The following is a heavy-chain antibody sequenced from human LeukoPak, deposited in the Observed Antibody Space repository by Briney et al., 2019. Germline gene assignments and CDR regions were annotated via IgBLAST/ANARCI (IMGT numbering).Heavy chain of an antibody. Sequence: GGSLRLSCAVSGFTVGINYMSWVRQAPGKGLEGVSVIFSGGSTFYADSVKGRFTISRDSSKNILYLQMSSLRADDTAVYYCARDTTSGWQHDYWGQGTLVTVSS. CDR1: GFTVGINY. CDR3: ARDTTSGWQHDY. CDR2: IFSGGST. D-gene: IGHD6-19*01. V-gene: IGHV3-66*01. J-gene: IGHJ4*02.